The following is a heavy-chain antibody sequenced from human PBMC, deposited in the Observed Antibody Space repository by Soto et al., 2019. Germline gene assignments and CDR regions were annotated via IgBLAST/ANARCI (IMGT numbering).Heavy chain of an antibody. V-gene: IGHV4-59*01. CDR3: ARDRSALAPYYYGMDV. D-gene: IGHD5-18*01. CDR2: MHYSGTT. CDR1: GGSLNNSY. J-gene: IGHJ6*02. Sequence: PSETLSLTCTVSGGSLNNSYWSWIRQPPGRGLEWIANMHYSGTTNYNPSLRSPVTMSIDTSKSQASLRLSSVTAADTAVYYCARDRSALAPYYYGMDVWGQGTTVTVSS.